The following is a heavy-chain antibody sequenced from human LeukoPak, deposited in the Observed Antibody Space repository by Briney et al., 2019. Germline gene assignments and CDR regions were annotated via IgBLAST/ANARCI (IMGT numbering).Heavy chain of an antibody. V-gene: IGHV3-33*06. J-gene: IGHJ4*02. CDR1: GFTFSSYG. Sequence: GGSLRLSCAASGFTFSSYGMHWVRQAPGKGLEWVAVIWYDGSNKYYADSVKGRFTISRDNSKNTLYLQMNSLRAEDTAVYYCAKQRLQFVAGYYFDYWGQGTLVTVSS. D-gene: IGHD6-19*01. CDR3: AKQRLQFVAGYYFDY. CDR2: IWYDGSNK.